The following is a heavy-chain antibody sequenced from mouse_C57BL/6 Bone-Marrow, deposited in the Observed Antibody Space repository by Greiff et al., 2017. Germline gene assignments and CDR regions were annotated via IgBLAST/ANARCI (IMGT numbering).Heavy chain of an antibody. CDR2: IDPSASYT. CDR1: GYTFTSYW. D-gene: IGHD4-1*01. Sequence: VQLQQPGAELVMPGASVKLSCKASGYTFTSYWMHWVKQRPGQGLEWIGEIDPSASYTNYNQKFKGKSTLTVDKSSSTAYMQLSSLTSEDSAVYYCVLKLGRGWFAYWGQGTLVTVSA. V-gene: IGHV1-69*01. CDR3: VLKLGRGWFAY. J-gene: IGHJ3*01.